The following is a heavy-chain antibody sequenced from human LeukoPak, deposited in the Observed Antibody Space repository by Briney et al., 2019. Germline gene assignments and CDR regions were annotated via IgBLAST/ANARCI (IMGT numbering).Heavy chain of an antibody. CDR2: INRSGST. J-gene: IGHJ5*02. Sequence: PSETLSLTCVVYGGSFSGYYWSWIRQPPGKGLEWIGEINRSGSTNYNPSLRSRVTISVDASKNQFSLRLSSVTAADTAVYYCARHVPQWELPRCWFDPWGQGTLVTVSS. D-gene: IGHD1-26*01. CDR3: ARHVPQWELPRCWFDP. V-gene: IGHV4-34*01. CDR1: GGSFSGYY.